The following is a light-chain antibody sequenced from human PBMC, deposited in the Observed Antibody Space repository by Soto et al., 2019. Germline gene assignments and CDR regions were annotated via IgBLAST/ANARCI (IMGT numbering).Light chain of an antibody. CDR1: QSVSNNY. CDR2: GVS. CDR3: QQYGSSPSWT. V-gene: IGKV3-20*01. J-gene: IGKJ1*01. Sequence: EVVLTQSPGTLSLSPGERATLPCRASQSVSNNYLAWYQQKPGQAPRLLIYGVSNRATGIPDRFSGSGSGTDSTLTIDRLEPEDFAVYYCQQYGSSPSWTFGQGTKVDIK.